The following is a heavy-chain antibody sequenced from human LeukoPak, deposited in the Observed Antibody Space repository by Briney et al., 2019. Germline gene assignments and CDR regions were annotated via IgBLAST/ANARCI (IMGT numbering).Heavy chain of an antibody. Sequence: ASVKVSCKASGYTFTGYYLHWMRQAPRQGLEWMGWINPNNGDTNYAQKFQGRVTMTRDTSISTVYMELSSIISDDTAVYYCARGLYSSSWQYYYYYYMDVWGKGTTVTVSS. CDR2: INPNNGDT. D-gene: IGHD6-13*01. CDR1: GYTFTGYY. V-gene: IGHV1-2*02. J-gene: IGHJ6*03. CDR3: ARGLYSSSWQYYYYYYMDV.